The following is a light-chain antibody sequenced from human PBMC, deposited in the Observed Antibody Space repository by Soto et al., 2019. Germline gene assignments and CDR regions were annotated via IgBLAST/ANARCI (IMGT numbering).Light chain of an antibody. CDR3: QQYNDYPWT. Sequence: TPMTHSPSAPSRYLDDRVTITCRASQVISNYLAWFQQKPGKVPKRLIYIATTLQSGVPSRFSGSGSGTEFTLTISSLQPDDFATYYCQQYNDYPWTFGQGTKVDIK. CDR2: IAT. CDR1: QVISNY. J-gene: IGKJ1*01. V-gene: IGKV1-17*03.